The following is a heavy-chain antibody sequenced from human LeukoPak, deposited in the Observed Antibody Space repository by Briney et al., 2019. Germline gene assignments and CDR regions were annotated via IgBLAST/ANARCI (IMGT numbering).Heavy chain of an antibody. V-gene: IGHV4-59*12. CDR3: ARGQSGYYDY. D-gene: IGHD3-3*01. CDR1: GGSISSYY. J-gene: IGHJ4*02. CDR2: IYYSGST. Sequence: SETLSLTCTVSGGSISSYYWSWIRQPPGKGLEWIGYIYYSGSTNYNPSLKSRVTMSLDTSKNHFSLKVTSVTAADTAVYYCARGQSGYYDYWGQGTLVTVSS.